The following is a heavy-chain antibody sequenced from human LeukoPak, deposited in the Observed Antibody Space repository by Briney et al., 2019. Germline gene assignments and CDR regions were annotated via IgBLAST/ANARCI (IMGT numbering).Heavy chain of an antibody. D-gene: IGHD3-22*01. CDR3: AIPRVGSSGYYDFHDAFDI. V-gene: IGHV1-2*02. J-gene: IGHJ3*02. Sequence: GASVKVSCKASGYTFTGYYMHWVRQAPGQGLEWMGWINPNSGGTNYAQKFQGRVTMTRDTSISTAYMDLSRLRSEDTAVYYCAIPRVGSSGYYDFHDAFDIWGQGTMVTVSS. CDR2: INPNSGGT. CDR1: GYTFTGYY.